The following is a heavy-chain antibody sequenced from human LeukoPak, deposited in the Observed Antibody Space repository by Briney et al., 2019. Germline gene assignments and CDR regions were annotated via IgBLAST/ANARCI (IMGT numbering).Heavy chain of an antibody. Sequence: GGSLRLSCAASGFSFSSYWMSWVRQAPGKGLEWVANIKQDGSDKYYVDSVKGRFTISRDNAKNSLYLQMNSLRAEDTAVYYCARRLDGYSYGYADYWGQGTLVTVSS. J-gene: IGHJ4*02. CDR1: GFSFSSYW. CDR3: ARRLDGYSYGYADY. CDR2: IKQDGSDK. V-gene: IGHV3-7*01. D-gene: IGHD5-18*01.